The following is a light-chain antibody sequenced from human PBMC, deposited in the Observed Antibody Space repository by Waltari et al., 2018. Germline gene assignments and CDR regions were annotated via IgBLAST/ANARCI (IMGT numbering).Light chain of an antibody. CDR1: QSIDSY. CDR2: GSS. V-gene: IGKV1-39*01. Sequence: DIQMTQSPSSLSASVGDRVTITCRASQSIDSYLNWYQQKPGEAPKIFIYGSSILQSGVPSRFSGSGSGADFTLTISSLQPEDFATYYCQQTYSTPPEFTFGPGTKVEIK. CDR3: QQTYSTPPEFT. J-gene: IGKJ3*01.